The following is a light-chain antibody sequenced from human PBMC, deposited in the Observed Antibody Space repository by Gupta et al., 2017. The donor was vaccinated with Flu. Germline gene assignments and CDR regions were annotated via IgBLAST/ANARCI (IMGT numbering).Light chain of an antibody. CDR2: GGS. Sequence: SVSQGERAALSCRTSQSVNSNLAWYKQKHGQAPRLRIHGGSTRAIWIPDRFSGSGFGKAFTRTISSLQSEECAVYYCKQYYDWPLAFGGGSKVGT. J-gene: IGKJ4*01. V-gene: IGKV3-15*01. CDR3: KQYYDWPLA. CDR1: QSVNSN.